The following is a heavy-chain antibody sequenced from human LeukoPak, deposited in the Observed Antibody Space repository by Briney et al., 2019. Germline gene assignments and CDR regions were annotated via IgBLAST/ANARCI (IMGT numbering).Heavy chain of an antibody. V-gene: IGHV4/OR15-8*01. CDR3: ARIHRYCSGGACYVLDN. Sequence: SETLSLTCDVSGGSIDSTNWWNWVRQPPGKGLEWIGEIHHDGRINYNPSLKSRVTLSVDKSKNQFSLRLNSVTAADTAVYYCARIHRYCSGGACYVLDNWGQGTLVAVSS. D-gene: IGHD2-15*01. CDR1: GGSIDSTNW. CDR2: IHHDGRI. J-gene: IGHJ4*02.